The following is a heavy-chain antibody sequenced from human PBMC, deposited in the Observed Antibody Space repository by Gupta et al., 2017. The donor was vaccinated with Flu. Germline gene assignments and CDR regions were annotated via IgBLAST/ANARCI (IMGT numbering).Heavy chain of an antibody. V-gene: IGHV3-23*01. Sequence: GFTFISYAMTWVRQAPGKGLEWVSGISAGGESTYYADSVKGRFTISRDNSKNTLYLQMNSLRAEDTAVYFCATHQFYFDYWGQGTLLTVS. CDR1: GFTFISYA. CDR2: ISAGGEST. J-gene: IGHJ4*02. CDR3: ATHQFYFDY.